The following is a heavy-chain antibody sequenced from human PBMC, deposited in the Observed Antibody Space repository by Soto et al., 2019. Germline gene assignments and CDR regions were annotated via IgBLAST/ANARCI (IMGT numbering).Heavy chain of an antibody. J-gene: IGHJ4*02. CDR2: ISGSGGST. V-gene: IGHV3-23*01. CDR1: GFTFSSYA. CDR3: ANLFGGYYASSGYFGY. Sequence: GGSLRLSCAASGFTFSSYAMSWVRQAPGKGLEWVSAISGSGGSTYYADSVKGRFTISRDNSKNTLYLQMNNLRAEDTAVYYCANLFGGYYASSGYFGYWGQGTLVTVSS. D-gene: IGHD3-22*01.